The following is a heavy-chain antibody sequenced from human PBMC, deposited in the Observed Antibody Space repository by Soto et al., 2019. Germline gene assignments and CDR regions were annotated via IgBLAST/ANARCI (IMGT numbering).Heavy chain of an antibody. Sequence: QVQLVQSGAEVKKPGASVMVSCKASGYTFTGYYMHWVRQAPGQGLEWMGWINPNSGRTNYAQKFQGWVTMTRDTSISTAYMELSRLRSDDTAVYYCARKLEREFDYWGQGTLVTVSS. CDR1: GYTFTGYY. J-gene: IGHJ4*02. CDR2: INPNSGRT. CDR3: ARKLEREFDY. D-gene: IGHD1-1*01. V-gene: IGHV1-2*04.